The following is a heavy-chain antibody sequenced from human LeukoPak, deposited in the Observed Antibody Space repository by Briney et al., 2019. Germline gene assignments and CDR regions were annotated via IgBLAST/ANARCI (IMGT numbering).Heavy chain of an antibody. D-gene: IGHD3-10*01. Sequence: SETLSLTCTVSGGSISSYYWSWIRQPPGKGLEWIGYIYTSGSTNYNPSLKSRVTISVDTSKNQFSLKLSSVTAADTAVYYCARRGGSLPLYYYYMDVWGKGTTVTVSS. CDR2: IYTSGST. V-gene: IGHV4-4*09. CDR1: GGSISSYY. J-gene: IGHJ6*03. CDR3: ARRGGSLPLYYYYMDV.